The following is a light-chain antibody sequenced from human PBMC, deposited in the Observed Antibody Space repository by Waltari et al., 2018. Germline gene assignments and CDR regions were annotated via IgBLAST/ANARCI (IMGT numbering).Light chain of an antibody. J-gene: IGLJ3*02. V-gene: IGLV2-14*01. CDR1: SRYVGGYNY. CDR3: NSYTSSSTWV. Sequence: QSALTQPASVSGSPGQSIPISCPGTSRYVGGYNYVPWYQQHPGKAPKLMIFDVSKRPSGVSNRFSGSKSGSTASLTISGLQAEDEADFYCNSYTSSSTWVFGGGTKLTVL. CDR2: DVS.